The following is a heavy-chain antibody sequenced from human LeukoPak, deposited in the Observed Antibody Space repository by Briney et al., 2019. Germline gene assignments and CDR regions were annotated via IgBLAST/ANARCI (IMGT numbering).Heavy chain of an antibody. D-gene: IGHD6-19*01. CDR3: ASDSSGWYKYFQH. J-gene: IGHJ1*01. V-gene: IGHV1-69*04. Sequence: GASVKVSCKASGGTFSSYAISWVRQAPGQGLEWMGRIIPILGIANYAQKFQGRVTITADKSTSTAYMELGSLRSEDTAVYYCASDSSGWYKYFQHWGQGTLVTVSS. CDR1: GGTFSSYA. CDR2: IIPILGIA.